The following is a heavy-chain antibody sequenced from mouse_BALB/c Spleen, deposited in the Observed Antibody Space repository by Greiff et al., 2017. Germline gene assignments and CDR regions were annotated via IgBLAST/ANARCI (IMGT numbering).Heavy chain of an antibody. D-gene: IGHD1-1*01. Sequence: VKLMESGPGLVAPSQSLSITCTVSGFSLTGYGVNWVRQPPGKGLEWLGMIWGDGSTDYNSALKSRLSISKDNSKSQVFLKMNSLQTDDTARYYCARAKNYYYGSSWYFDVWGAGTTVTVSS. CDR1: GFSLTGYG. J-gene: IGHJ1*01. CDR3: ARAKNYYYGSSWYFDV. V-gene: IGHV2-6-7*01. CDR2: IWGDGST.